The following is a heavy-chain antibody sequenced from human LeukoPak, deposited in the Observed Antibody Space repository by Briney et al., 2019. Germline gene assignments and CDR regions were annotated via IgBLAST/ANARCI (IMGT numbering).Heavy chain of an antibody. V-gene: IGHV7-4-1*02. D-gene: IGHD3-9*01. CDR3: ARDAPDYNILTGYYQRYLHS. CDR2: INTNTGNP. J-gene: IGHJ1*01. Sequence: ASVKVSCKASGYTFTSYAMNWVRQAPGQGLEWMGWINTNTGNPTYAQGFTGRFVFSLDTSVSTAYLQISSLKAEDTAVYYCARDAPDYNILTGYYQRYLHSWGQGTLVTVSS. CDR1: GYTFTSYA.